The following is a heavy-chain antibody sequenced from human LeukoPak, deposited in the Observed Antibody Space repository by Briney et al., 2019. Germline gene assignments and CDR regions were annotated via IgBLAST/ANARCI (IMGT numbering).Heavy chain of an antibody. V-gene: IGHV1-18*01. Sequence: ASVKVSCKASGYTFTSYGISWVRQAPEQGLEWMGWISAYNGNTNYAQKLQGRVTMTTDTSTSTAYMELRSLRSDDTAVYYCARGRIVVGGAYYFDYWGQGTLVTVSS. CDR3: ARGRIVVGGAYYFDY. CDR1: GYTFTSYG. D-gene: IGHD2-15*01. CDR2: ISAYNGNT. J-gene: IGHJ4*02.